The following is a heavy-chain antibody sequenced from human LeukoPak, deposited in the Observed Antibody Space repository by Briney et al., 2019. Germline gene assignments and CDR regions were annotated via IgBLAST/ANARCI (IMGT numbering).Heavy chain of an antibody. Sequence: GGSLRLSCVGSGFTFSDAWMAWVRQTPGKGLEWVGHIKSNTNGGTTDYAAPVKGRFTISRDDSRKTLYLQMNSLRAEDTAVYYCARDGYGDYPNEAVDYWGQGTLVTVSS. V-gene: IGHV3-15*01. J-gene: IGHJ4*02. CDR2: IKSNTNGGTT. D-gene: IGHD4-17*01. CDR3: ARDGYGDYPNEAVDY. CDR1: GFTFSDAW.